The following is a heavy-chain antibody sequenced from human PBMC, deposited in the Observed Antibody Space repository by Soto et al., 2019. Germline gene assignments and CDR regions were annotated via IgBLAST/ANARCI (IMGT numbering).Heavy chain of an antibody. Sequence: QVQLQASGPGLVKPSETLSLTCTVSGASMNSYHWSWIRQPAGKGLEWIGHIHSSGSTNYNPSLKSRVTMSFDTSKNQFSLRLMSLTAADTAVYYCARAQGVAAAGITWFDPWGQGSLVTFSS. V-gene: IGHV4-4*07. J-gene: IGHJ5*02. D-gene: IGHD6-13*01. CDR1: GASMNSYH. CDR2: IHSSGST. CDR3: ARAQGVAAAGITWFDP.